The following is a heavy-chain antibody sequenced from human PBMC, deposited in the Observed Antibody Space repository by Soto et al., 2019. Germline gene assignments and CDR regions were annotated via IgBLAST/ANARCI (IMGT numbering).Heavy chain of an antibody. CDR3: ARVQTRSRYDFWSGYYTRGGDY. Sequence: GGSLRLSCAASGFTFSSYSMNWVRQAPGKGLEWVSSISSSSSYIYYADSVKGRFTTPRDNAKNSLYLQMNSLRAEDTALYYCARVQTRSRYDFWSGYYTRGGDYWGQGTLVTVSS. V-gene: IGHV3-21*01. D-gene: IGHD3-3*01. J-gene: IGHJ4*02. CDR2: ISSSSSYI. CDR1: GFTFSSYS.